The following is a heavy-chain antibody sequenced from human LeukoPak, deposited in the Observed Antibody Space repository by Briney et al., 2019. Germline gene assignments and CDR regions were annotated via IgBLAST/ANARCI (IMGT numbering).Heavy chain of an antibody. CDR1: GYTFTGYY. D-gene: IGHD1-26*01. J-gene: IGHJ5*02. CDR2: INPNSGGT. V-gene: IGHV1-2*02. CDR3: ARDNGIVGATGSNNWFDP. Sequence: GASVKVSCKSSGYTFTGYYMHWVRQAPGQGLEWMGWINPNSGGTNYAQKFQGRVTMTRDTSISTAYMELSRLRSDDTAVYYCARDNGIVGATGSNNWFDPWGQGTLATVSS.